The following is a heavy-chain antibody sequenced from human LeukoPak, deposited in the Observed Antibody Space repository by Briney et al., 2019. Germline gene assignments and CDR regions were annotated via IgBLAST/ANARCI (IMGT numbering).Heavy chain of an antibody. J-gene: IGHJ4*02. CDR1: GFTVSSNY. Sequence: PGGSLRLSCSASGFTVSSNYMSWVRQAPGRGLEWVSVIYSGGSTYYVDSVKGRFTISRDSSKNTLYLQMNSLRAEDTAVYYCARLPDGDYGGYFDYWGQGTLVTVSS. D-gene: IGHD4-17*01. CDR2: IYSGGST. V-gene: IGHV3-53*01. CDR3: ARLPDGDYGGYFDY.